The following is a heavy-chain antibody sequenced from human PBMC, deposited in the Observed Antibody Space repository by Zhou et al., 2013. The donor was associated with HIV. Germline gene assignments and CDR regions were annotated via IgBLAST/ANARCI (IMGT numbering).Heavy chain of an antibody. V-gene: IGHV1-18*01. J-gene: IGHJ4*02. Sequence: QVQLLQSGAEVKKPGASVKVSCKASGYPFTSYGISWVRQAPGQGLEWMGWISAYNGNTNYAQKLQGRVTMTTDTSTSTAYMELRSLRSDDTAVYYCARSRFCSGGSCEGRADYWGQGTLVTVSS. CDR2: ISAYNGNT. D-gene: IGHD2-15*01. CDR3: ARSRFCSGGSCEGRADY. CDR1: GYPFTSYG.